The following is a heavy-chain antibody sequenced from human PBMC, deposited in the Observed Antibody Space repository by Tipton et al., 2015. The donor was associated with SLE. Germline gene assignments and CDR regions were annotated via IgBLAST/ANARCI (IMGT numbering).Heavy chain of an antibody. V-gene: IGHV4-61*02. Sequence: LRLSCTASGGSINSGTYYWSWIRQPAGKGLEWIGRIFTNGNTYYNPSLKSRVTISVDASKDQFSLELESVTAADTAVYFCVRLIGQLRPSGDWGQGTLVTVSS. CDR2: IFTNGNT. CDR1: GGSINSGTYY. D-gene: IGHD2-21*01. J-gene: IGHJ4*02. CDR3: VRLIGQLRPSGD.